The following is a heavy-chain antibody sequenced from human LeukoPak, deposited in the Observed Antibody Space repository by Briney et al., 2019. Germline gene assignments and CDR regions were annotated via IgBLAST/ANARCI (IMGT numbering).Heavy chain of an antibody. CDR3: ARGELGRAYFDC. CDR1: GFVFSSYW. CDR2: ITGSSTTI. D-gene: IGHD7-27*01. V-gene: IGHV3-48*04. Sequence: GGSLRLSCAASGFVFSSYWMIWVRQAPGKGLEWVSYITGSSTTIYYADSVKGRFTISRDNAQKSLYLQMNSLRAEDTAVYYCARGELGRAYFDCWGQGALVTVSS. J-gene: IGHJ5*01.